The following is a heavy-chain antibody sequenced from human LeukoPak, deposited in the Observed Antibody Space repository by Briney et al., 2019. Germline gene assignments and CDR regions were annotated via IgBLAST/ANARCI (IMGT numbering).Heavy chain of an antibody. CDR3: AKGKMTAYLTWFDP. Sequence: TGGSLRLSCAASKFTFSDYSMSWVRQAPGKGLEWVSVISPTGDTSYYADSVKGRFTISRDNSRNTLNLQMSSLRAEDTAIYYCAKGKMTAYLTWFDPWGQGTLVTVSS. CDR2: ISPTGDTS. V-gene: IGHV3-23*01. J-gene: IGHJ5*02. D-gene: IGHD3-9*01. CDR1: KFTFSDYS.